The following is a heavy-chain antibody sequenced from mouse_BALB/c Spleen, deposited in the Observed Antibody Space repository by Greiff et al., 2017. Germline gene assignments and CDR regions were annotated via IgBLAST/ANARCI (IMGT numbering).Heavy chain of an antibody. CDR1: GYTFTSYW. CDR2: INPSTGYT. Sequence: QVQLQHSGAELAKPGASVKMSCKASGYTFTSYWMHWVKQRPGQGLEWIGYINPSTGYTEYNQKFKDKATLTADKSSSTAYMQLSSLTSEDSAVYYCARFGYGNYSAMDYWGQGTSVTVSS. D-gene: IGHD2-1*01. V-gene: IGHV1-7*01. J-gene: IGHJ4*01. CDR3: ARFGYGNYSAMDY.